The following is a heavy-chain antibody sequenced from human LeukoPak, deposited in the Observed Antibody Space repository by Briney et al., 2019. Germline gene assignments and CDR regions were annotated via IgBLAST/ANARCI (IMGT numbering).Heavy chain of an antibody. D-gene: IGHD6-6*01. CDR3: ARDRGSSPDYLDY. CDR1: GASISSYY. Sequence: SETLSLTCTVSGASISSYYWSWIRQPPGKGLEWIGYIYYSGITHYYPSLKSRVTISLDTSKDQFSLKVSSVTAADTAVYYCARDRGSSPDYLDYWGRGTLVTVSS. J-gene: IGHJ4*02. CDR2: IYYSGIT. V-gene: IGHV4-59*01.